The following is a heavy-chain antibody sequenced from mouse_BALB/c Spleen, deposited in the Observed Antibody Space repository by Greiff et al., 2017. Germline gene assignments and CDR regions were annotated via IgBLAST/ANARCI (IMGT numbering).Heavy chain of an antibody. CDR3: ARLYYGSSYDWYFDV. D-gene: IGHD1-1*01. J-gene: IGHJ1*01. Sequence: EVKLVESGGGLVKPGGSLKLSCAASGFTFSSYGMSWVRQTPDKRLEWVATISSGGSYTYYPDSVKGRFTISRDNAKNTLYLQMSSLKSEDTAMYYCARLYYGSSYDWYFDVWGAGTTVTVSS. CDR2: ISSGGSYT. V-gene: IGHV5-6*03. CDR1: GFTFSSYG.